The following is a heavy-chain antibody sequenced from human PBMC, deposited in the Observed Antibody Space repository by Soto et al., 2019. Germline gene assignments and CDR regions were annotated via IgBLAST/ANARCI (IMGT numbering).Heavy chain of an antibody. Sequence: EVQLVESGGGLVKPGGSLRLSCAASGFTFSSYSMNWVRQAPGKGLEWVSSISSSSSYIYYGHSVKGRFPISRDNAKNSLYLQINSLRAEDTAVYYCARGHIYCTNGVCYKVGFDYWGQGTLVTVSS. V-gene: IGHV3-21*01. D-gene: IGHD2-8*01. CDR2: ISSSSSYI. J-gene: IGHJ4*02. CDR1: GFTFSSYS. CDR3: ARGHIYCTNGVCYKVGFDY.